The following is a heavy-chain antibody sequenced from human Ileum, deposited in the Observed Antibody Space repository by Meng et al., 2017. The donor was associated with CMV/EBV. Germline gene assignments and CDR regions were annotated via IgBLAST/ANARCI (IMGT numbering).Heavy chain of an antibody. CDR2: IIPIFGTA. CDR1: YA. Sequence: YAISWVRQAHGQGLEWMGGIIPIFGTANYAQKFQGRVTITTDESTSTAYMELSSLRSEDTAVYYCARAGCSGGSCYSAYYYYYGMDVWGQGTTVTVSS. D-gene: IGHD2-15*01. J-gene: IGHJ6*02. V-gene: IGHV1-69*05. CDR3: ARAGCSGGSCYSAYYYYYGMDV.